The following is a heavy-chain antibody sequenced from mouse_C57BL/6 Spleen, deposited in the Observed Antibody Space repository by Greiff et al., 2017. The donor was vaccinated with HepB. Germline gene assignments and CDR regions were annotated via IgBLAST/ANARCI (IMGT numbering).Heavy chain of an antibody. J-gene: IGHJ2*01. Sequence: QVQLKESGPELVKPGASVKISCKASGYAFSSSWMNWVKQRPGKGLEWIGRIYPGDGDTNYNGKFKGKATLTADKSSSTAYMQLSSLTSEDSAVYFCARSFYAPAYYFDYWGQGTTLTVSS. CDR3: ARSFYAPAYYFDY. V-gene: IGHV1-82*01. CDR1: GYAFSSSW. D-gene: IGHD2-3*01. CDR2: IYPGDGDT.